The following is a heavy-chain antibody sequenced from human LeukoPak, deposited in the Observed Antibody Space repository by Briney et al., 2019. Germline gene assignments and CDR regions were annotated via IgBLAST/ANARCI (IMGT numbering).Heavy chain of an antibody. D-gene: IGHD1-1*01. CDR1: GGSISSSSYY. CDR3: VKSGTLLREGFNY. J-gene: IGHJ4*02. CDR2: IYYSGST. V-gene: IGHV4-39*01. Sequence: SETLSLTCTVSGGSISSSSYYWGWIRQPPGKGLEWIGSIYYSGSTYYNPSLKSRVTISVDTPRNQFSLNLHSMTAADTAVYYCVKSGTLLREGFNYWGQGTLVTVSS.